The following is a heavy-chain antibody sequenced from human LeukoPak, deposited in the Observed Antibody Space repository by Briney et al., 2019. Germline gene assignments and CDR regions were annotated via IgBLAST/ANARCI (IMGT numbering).Heavy chain of an antibody. Sequence: ASVKVSCKASGYTYTSYDINWVRQATGQGLEWMGWMNPNSGNTGYAQKFQGRVTMTRNTSISTAYMELSSLRSEDTAVYYCARFYCTNGVCYNFDYWGQGTLVTVSS. CDR3: ARFYCTNGVCYNFDY. J-gene: IGHJ4*02. CDR2: MNPNSGNT. D-gene: IGHD2-8*01. CDR1: GYTYTSYD. V-gene: IGHV1-8*01.